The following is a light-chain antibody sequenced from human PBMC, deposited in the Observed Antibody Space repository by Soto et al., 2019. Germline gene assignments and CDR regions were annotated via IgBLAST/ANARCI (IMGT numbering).Light chain of an antibody. CDR3: HSYPNSNTRQRG. CDR1: SSDVGGYNY. Sequence: QSVLTQPASVSGSPGQSITISCPGTSSDVGGYNYVSWYQQHPGKAPKFMIYDVSNRHSGVSTRFSGSKSGNTASLTIAGLQAEDEADYYCHSYPNSNTRQRGFGTGTKLTVL. V-gene: IGLV2-14*01. CDR2: DVS. J-gene: IGLJ1*01.